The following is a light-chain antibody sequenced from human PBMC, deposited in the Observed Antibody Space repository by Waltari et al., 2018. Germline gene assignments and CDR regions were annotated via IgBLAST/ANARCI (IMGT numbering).Light chain of an antibody. V-gene: IGLV2-23*01. CDR1: SSDVGSSTF. Sequence: QSALTQPASVSGSPGQSIPIPCTGTSSDVGSSTFVSWYQPHPGKAPKLMIFEGSRRPSGISNRFSGSKSGNTASLTISGLQAEDEADYYCCSYAGSRTYVFGAGTKVTVL. CDR3: CSYAGSRTYV. J-gene: IGLJ1*01. CDR2: EGS.